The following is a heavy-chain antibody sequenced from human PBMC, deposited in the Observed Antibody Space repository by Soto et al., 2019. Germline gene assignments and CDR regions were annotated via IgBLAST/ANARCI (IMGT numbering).Heavy chain of an antibody. J-gene: IGHJ3*02. Sequence: GGSLRLSCAASGFTFSSYSMNWVRQAPGKGLEWFSYFSSSSSTIYYADSVKGRFTISRDNAKNSLYLQMNSLRAEDTAVYYCATPPQIYCSSTSCHDDAFDIWGQGTMVTVSS. D-gene: IGHD2-2*01. CDR3: ATPPQIYCSSTSCHDDAFDI. V-gene: IGHV3-48*01. CDR1: GFTFSSYS. CDR2: FSSSSSTI.